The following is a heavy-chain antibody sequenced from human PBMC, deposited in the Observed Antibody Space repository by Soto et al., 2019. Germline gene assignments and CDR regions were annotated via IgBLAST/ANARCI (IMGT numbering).Heavy chain of an antibody. CDR1: GFTFSSYA. CDR2: ISGSGGST. J-gene: IGHJ4*02. CDR3: AKVQRELELPYFDY. D-gene: IGHD1-7*01. V-gene: IGHV3-23*01. Sequence: GGSLRLSCAASGFTFSSYAMSWVRQAPGKGLEWVSAISGSGGSTYYADSVKGRFTISRDNSKNTLYLQMSSLRAEDTAVYYCAKVQRELELPYFDYWGQGTLVTVS.